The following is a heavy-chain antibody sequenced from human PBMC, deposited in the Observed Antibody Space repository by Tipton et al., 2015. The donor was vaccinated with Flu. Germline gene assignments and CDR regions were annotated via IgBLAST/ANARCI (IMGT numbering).Heavy chain of an antibody. J-gene: IGHJ3*02. CDR3: ARGLSSGWYGVAFDI. D-gene: IGHD6-19*01. V-gene: IGHV4-34*01. Sequence: TLSLTCAVYGGSFSGYYWSWIRQPPGKGLEWIGEIDHSGSTNYNPSLKSRVTISVDTSKNQFSLKLSSVTAADTVVYYCARGLSSGWYGVAFDIWGQGTMVTVSS. CDR2: IDHSGST. CDR1: GGSFSGYY.